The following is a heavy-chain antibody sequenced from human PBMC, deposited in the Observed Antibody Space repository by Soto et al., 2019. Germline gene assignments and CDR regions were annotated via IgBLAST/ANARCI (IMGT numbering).Heavy chain of an antibody. V-gene: IGHV4-34*01. Sequence: ASETLSLTCAVYGGSFSGYYWSWIRQPPGKGLEWIGEINHSGSTNYNPSLKSRVTISVDTSKNQFSLKLSSVTAADTAVYYCARGPIAAAGNHWGQGTLVTVSS. CDR1: GGSFSGYY. CDR2: INHSGST. J-gene: IGHJ5*02. D-gene: IGHD6-13*01. CDR3: ARGPIAAAGNH.